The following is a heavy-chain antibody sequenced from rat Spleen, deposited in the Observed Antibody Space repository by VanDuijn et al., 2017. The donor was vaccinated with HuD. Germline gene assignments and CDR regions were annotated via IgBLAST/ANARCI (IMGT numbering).Heavy chain of an antibody. V-gene: IGHV5-25*01. D-gene: IGHD4-3*01. Sequence: EVQLVESGGGLVQPGRSLKLSCAASGFTFSNFDMAWVRQAPTKGLEWVTSISPSGVTYYRDSVKGRFTGSRENTERTLYLLVDSLRSEDTATYYCVRHDTSGYSNWFSYWGQGTLVTVSS. CDR3: VRHDTSGYSNWFSY. CDR2: ISPSGVT. CDR1: GFTFSNFD. J-gene: IGHJ3*01.